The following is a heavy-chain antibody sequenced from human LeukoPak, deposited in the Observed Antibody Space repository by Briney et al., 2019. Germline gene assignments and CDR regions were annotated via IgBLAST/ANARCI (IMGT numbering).Heavy chain of an antibody. CDR2: IIGNGGAT. D-gene: IGHD3-10*01. V-gene: IGHV3-23*01. CDR1: GFTFSSYG. Sequence: GALRLSCAASGFTFSSYGMSWVRQAPGKGLEWVSAIIGNGGATYYADSVKGRFTISRDNSKNTAYLQMDSLRAEDTAIYYCAKGGLSLFGHWGQGTLVTVSS. J-gene: IGHJ4*02. CDR3: AKGGLSLFGH.